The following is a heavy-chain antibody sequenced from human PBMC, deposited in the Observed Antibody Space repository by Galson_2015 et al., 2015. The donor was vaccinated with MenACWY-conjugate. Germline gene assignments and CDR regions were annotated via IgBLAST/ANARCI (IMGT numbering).Heavy chain of an antibody. J-gene: IGHJ6*02. CDR1: GFTFSSYG. V-gene: IGHV3-30*18. CDR3: AKDQGWVYYYGVDV. Sequence: SLRLSCAASGFTFSSYGMHWVRQAPGKGLEWVAVISYDGNNKKYADSVKGRFTISRDNSKNTLYLQMNSLRAEDTAVYYCAKDQGWVYYYGVDVWGQGTTVTVSS. D-gene: IGHD3-16*01. CDR2: ISYDGNNK.